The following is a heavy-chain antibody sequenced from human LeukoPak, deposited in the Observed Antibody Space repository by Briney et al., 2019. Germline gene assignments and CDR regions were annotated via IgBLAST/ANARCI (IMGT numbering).Heavy chain of an antibody. CDR3: ARPNPGYYPNEAFDI. Sequence: SSETLSLTCTVSGGSISSSSYYWGWIRQPPGKGLEWIGSIYYSGSTYYNPSLKSRVTISVDTSKNQFSLKLSSVTAADTAVYYCARPNPGYYPNEAFDIWGQGTMVTVSS. J-gene: IGHJ3*02. CDR2: IYYSGST. CDR1: GGSISSSSYY. D-gene: IGHD3-22*01. V-gene: IGHV4-39*01.